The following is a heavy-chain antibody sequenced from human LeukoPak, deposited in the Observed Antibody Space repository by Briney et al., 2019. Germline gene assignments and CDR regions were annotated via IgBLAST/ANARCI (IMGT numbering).Heavy chain of an antibody. V-gene: IGHV1-8*01. CDR2: MNPNSGNT. Sequence: ASVKVSCKASGYTFTSYDINWVRQATGQGLEWMGWMNPNSGNTGYAQKFQGRVTTTRNTSISTAYMELSSLRSEDTAVYYCARGWGYYGSGSFVPLGMDVWGQGTTVTVSS. CDR1: GYTFTSYD. CDR3: ARGWGYYGSGSFVPLGMDV. J-gene: IGHJ6*02. D-gene: IGHD3-10*01.